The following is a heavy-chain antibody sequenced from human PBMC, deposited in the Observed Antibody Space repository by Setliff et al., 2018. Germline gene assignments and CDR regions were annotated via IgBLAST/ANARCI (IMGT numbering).Heavy chain of an antibody. CDR3: ARGQPHPYCSSTSCYYDY. Sequence: KTSETLSLTCTVSGGSISSHYWSWIRQPPGKGLEWIGYIYYSGNSNYDTNYNPSLKSRVTILSDTSKNQFSLILSSVTAADTAVYYCARGQPHPYCSSTSCYYDYWGQGTLVTVSS. V-gene: IGHV4-59*11. CDR2: IYYSGNSNYDT. CDR1: GGSISSHY. D-gene: IGHD2-2*01. J-gene: IGHJ4*02.